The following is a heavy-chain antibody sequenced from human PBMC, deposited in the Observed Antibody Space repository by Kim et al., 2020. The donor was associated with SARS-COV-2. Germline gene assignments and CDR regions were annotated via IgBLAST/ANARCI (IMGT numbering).Heavy chain of an antibody. Sequence: SETLSLTCTVSGGSISSGSYYWSWIRQPAGKGLEWIGRIYTSGSTNYNPSLKSRVTISVDTSKNQFSLKLSSVTAADTAVYYCARGLWVFQRPYNWFDPWGQGTLVTVSS. V-gene: IGHV4-61*02. CDR3: ARGLWVFQRPYNWFDP. D-gene: IGHD6-25*01. J-gene: IGHJ5*02. CDR2: IYTSGST. CDR1: GGSISSGSYY.